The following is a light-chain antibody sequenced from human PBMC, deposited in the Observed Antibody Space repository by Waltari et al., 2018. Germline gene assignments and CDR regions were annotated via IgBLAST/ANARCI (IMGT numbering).Light chain of an antibody. Sequence: DIQMTQSPSTLSASVGDRVTITCRASQSISSWLAWYQQKPGKAPKVLIYKESSLEKGVPSRFSGSGFGTEFTLTISSLQPDDFATYYCQQYNSYSLTFGGGTKVEIK. V-gene: IGKV1-5*03. CDR2: KES. CDR1: QSISSW. CDR3: QQYNSYSLT. J-gene: IGKJ4*01.